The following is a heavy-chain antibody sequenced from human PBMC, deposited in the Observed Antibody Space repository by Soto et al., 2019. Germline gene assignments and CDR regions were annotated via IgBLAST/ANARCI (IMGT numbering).Heavy chain of an antibody. V-gene: IGHV4-31*03. CDR2: IYYSGST. J-gene: IGHJ6*02. Sequence: PSETLSLTCTVSGGSISSGGYYWSWIRQHPGTGLEWIGYIYYSGSTYYNPSRKSRVTISVDTSKKQFSLKLSSVTAADTAVHYCARDRYYYGMDVWGQGTTITVSS. CDR3: ARDRYYYGMDV. CDR1: GGSISSGGYY.